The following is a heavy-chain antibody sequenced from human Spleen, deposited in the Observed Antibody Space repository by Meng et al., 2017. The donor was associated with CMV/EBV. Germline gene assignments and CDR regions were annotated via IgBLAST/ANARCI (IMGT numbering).Heavy chain of an antibody. J-gene: IGHJ6*02. V-gene: IGHV3-74*01. D-gene: IGHD3-3*01. Sequence: GESLKISCAASGFHFSGYWMHWVRQVPGKGLVWVACLTHDGKTVYADFAKGQFTISRENAKNSLYLQMSSLRAGDTAVYYCARVAIRSGFAMDVWGQGTTVTVSS. CDR3: ARVAIRSGFAMDV. CDR2: LTHDGKT. CDR1: GFHFSGYW.